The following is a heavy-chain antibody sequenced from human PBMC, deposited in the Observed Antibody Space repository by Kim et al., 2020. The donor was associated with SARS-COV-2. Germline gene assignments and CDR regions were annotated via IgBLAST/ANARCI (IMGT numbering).Heavy chain of an antibody. Sequence: GGSLRLSCAASGFTFRTYAMDWVRQAPGKGLEWLSYITGDSRIIYYADSVKGRFTISRDNAKNSLYLQLNSLRDEDTAVYYCARDSSGQPFDSWGQGTAVTVSS. J-gene: IGHJ4*02. V-gene: IGHV3-48*02. CDR3: ARDSSGQPFDS. CDR2: ITGDSRII. D-gene: IGHD6-19*01. CDR1: GFTFRTYA.